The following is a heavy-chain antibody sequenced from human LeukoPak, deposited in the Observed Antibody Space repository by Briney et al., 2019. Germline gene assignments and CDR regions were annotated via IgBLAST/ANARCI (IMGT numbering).Heavy chain of an antibody. Sequence: ASVKVSCKASGYTFTGYYMHWVRQAPGQGLEWMGWINPNSGGTNYAQKFQGRFTMTRDTSISTAYMELSRLRSDDTAVYYCARVNSRWLRNFDYWGQGTLVTVSS. CDR3: ARVNSRWLRNFDY. V-gene: IGHV1-2*02. CDR2: INPNSGGT. CDR1: GYTFTGYY. J-gene: IGHJ4*02. D-gene: IGHD5-12*01.